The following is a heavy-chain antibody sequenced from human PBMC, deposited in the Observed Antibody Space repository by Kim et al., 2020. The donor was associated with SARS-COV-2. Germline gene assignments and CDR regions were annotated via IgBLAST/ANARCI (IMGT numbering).Heavy chain of an antibody. D-gene: IGHD2-8*02. CDR1: GFTFSTYA. CDR2: VSGIGVHT. J-gene: IGHJ4*02. Sequence: GGSLRLSCVASGFTFSTYAMSWVRQAPGKGLEWVSAVSGIGVHTYYADSVKGRFTISRDSSKNTLYLQMSGLRAEDTALYYCAKALVTGGYAYERGADYWGQGTLVTVSS. CDR3: AKALVTGGYAYERGADY. V-gene: IGHV3-23*01.